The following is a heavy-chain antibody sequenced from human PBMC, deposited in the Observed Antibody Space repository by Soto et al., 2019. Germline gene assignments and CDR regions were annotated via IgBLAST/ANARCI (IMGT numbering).Heavy chain of an antibody. J-gene: IGHJ6*02. V-gene: IGHV1-2*02. D-gene: IGHD1-26*01. CDR2: INPNSGDT. CDR3: AKGGAIVAAGTRVYLYNAMDV. Sequence: ASVKVSCKASGYTFTGYYVHWVRQAPGQGLEWMGWINPNSGDTYLAQRFQGRVAMNRDTSIGTAYMELRGLTSDDTAEYYCAKGGAIVAAGTRVYLYNAMDVWGQGTTVTVSS. CDR1: GYTFTGYY.